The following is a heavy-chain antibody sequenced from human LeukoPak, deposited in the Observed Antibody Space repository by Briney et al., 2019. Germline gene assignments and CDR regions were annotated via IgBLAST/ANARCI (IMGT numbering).Heavy chain of an antibody. CDR3: ANSYYDSSGYLGAFDY. D-gene: IGHD3-22*01. CDR1: GFTFSNYG. V-gene: IGHV3-30*18. Sequence: GGSLRLSCAASGFTFSNYGMHWVRQAPGKGLEWVAVIPYEASAQYYTDTVEGRFTISRDNSKNTLYLQMNSLRAEDTAVYYCANSYYDSSGYLGAFDYWGQGTLVTVSS. CDR2: IPYEASAQ. J-gene: IGHJ4*02.